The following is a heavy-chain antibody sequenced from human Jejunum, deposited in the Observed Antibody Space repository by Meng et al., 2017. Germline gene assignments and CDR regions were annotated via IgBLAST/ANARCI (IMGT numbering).Heavy chain of an antibody. CDR3: ATNTYDSTNYWAY. Sequence: VQPTLLGDQRREPGASLTVSCKASGYSFTGYFMHWVRRAPGQGFEWLGRINPNSGATDYAQNFHGRVTMTRDTSITTAFMELSSLTSDDTAVYYCATNTYDSTNYWAYWGQGTLVTVSS. CDR2: INPNSGAT. V-gene: IGHV1-2*06. J-gene: IGHJ1*01. D-gene: IGHD2-8*01. CDR1: GYSFTGYF.